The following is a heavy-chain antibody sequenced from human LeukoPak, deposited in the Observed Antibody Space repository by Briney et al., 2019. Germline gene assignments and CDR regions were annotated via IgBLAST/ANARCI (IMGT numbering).Heavy chain of an antibody. CDR2: ISPYNGNT. CDR3: AREESIGSYQFLHDY. V-gene: IGHV1-18*01. D-gene: IGHD1-26*01. J-gene: IGHJ4*02. Sequence: ASVKVSCKASGYTFIRYGISWVRQAPGQGLEWMGWISPYNGNTKYLQKLQGRVTMTTDTSTSTAYMELRSLTSGDTAVYYCAREESIGSYQFLHDYWGQGTLVTVSS. CDR1: GYTFIRYG.